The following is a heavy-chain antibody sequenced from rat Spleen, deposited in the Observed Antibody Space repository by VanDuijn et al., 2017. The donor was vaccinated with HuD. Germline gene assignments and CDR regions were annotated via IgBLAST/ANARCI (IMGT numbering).Heavy chain of an antibody. CDR3: TRRSSMGIHFFDY. CDR1: GFTFSDYY. D-gene: IGHD1-9*01. Sequence: EVQLVESGGGLVQPGRSLKLSCAASGFTFSDYYMAWIRQAPGKGLEWVASITSAGDTTYYPDSVKGRFTISRENAKSTLYLQIDSLRSEDTATYYCTRRSSMGIHFFDYWGQGVMVTVSS. CDR2: ITSAGDTT. J-gene: IGHJ2*01. V-gene: IGHV5-25*01.